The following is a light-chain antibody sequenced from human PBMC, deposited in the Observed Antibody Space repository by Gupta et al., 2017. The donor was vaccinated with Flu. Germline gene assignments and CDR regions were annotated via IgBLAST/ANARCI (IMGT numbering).Light chain of an antibody. CDR1: QSVSSRM. CDR3: QQYGSSPWT. Sequence: EIVLTQSPGTLSVSPGERATLSCRASQSVSSRMLAWYQHKPGQAPRLLVDGGSSRATGIPDRFSGSGSGTDFALTISRVEPEDFAVYYCQQYGSSPWTFGQGAKVELK. CDR2: GGS. J-gene: IGKJ1*01. V-gene: IGKV3-20*01.